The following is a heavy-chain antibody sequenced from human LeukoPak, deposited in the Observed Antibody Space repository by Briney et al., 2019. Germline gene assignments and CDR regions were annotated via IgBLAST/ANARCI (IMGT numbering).Heavy chain of an antibody. Sequence: GSLRLSGAASGFTFNSYAMTWVRQAPGKGLEWVSLIYSGGSTYYADSVKGRFTISRDNSKNTLYLQMNSLRAEDTAVYYCARSGLQFDAFDIWGQGTMVTVSS. CDR3: ARSGLQFDAFDI. CDR1: GFTFNSYA. V-gene: IGHV3-66*01. J-gene: IGHJ3*02. D-gene: IGHD5-24*01. CDR2: IYSGGST.